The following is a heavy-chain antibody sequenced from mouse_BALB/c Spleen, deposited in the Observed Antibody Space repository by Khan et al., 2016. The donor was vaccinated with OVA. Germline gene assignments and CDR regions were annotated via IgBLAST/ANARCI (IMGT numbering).Heavy chain of an antibody. V-gene: IGHV2-6-1*01. Sequence: VQLQESGPGLVAPSQSLSITCTISGFSLTNYGVHWVPQPPGKGLECLLVIWSDGSTTYNSALKSRLTINKDNSKSQVFLKMNSLQTDDTAMYFCARQPYYHYNVMDYWGQGTSVTVSS. CDR3: ARQPYYHYNVMDY. J-gene: IGHJ4*01. D-gene: IGHD2-10*01. CDR1: GFSLTNYG. CDR2: IWSDGST.